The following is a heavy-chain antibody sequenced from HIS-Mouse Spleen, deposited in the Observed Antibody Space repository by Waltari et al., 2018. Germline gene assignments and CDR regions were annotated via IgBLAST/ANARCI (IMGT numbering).Heavy chain of an antibody. D-gene: IGHD6-13*01. Sequence: QLQLQESGPGLVKPSETLSLTCTVSGGSISSSSYYWGWVRQPPGKGLEWIGRIYYRGRTNYNPYLKSRVTISVETSKNQFSLKLSSVTAADTAVYYCAREIPYSSSWYDWYFDLWGRGTLVTVSS. CDR3: AREIPYSSSWYDWYFDL. J-gene: IGHJ2*01. CDR1: GGSISSSSYY. CDR2: IYYRGRT. V-gene: IGHV4-39*07.